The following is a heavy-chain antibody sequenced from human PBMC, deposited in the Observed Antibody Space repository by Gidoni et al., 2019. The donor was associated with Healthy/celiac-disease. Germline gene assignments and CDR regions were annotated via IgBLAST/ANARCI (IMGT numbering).Heavy chain of an antibody. CDR1: GFTFNSYA. V-gene: IGHV3-23*01. D-gene: IGHD2-21*02. CDR3: VKNADTAIYYSMDV. J-gene: IGHJ6*02. CDR2: ISAGGGTT. Sequence: EVQPLESGGGLVQPGGSLRLSCAASGFTFNSYAMSWVRQAPGKGLEWVSGISAGGGTTYYADSVKGRFTISRDKSKNTLYLQVSSLRTEDTAVYYCVKNADTAIYYSMDVWGQGTTVTVSS.